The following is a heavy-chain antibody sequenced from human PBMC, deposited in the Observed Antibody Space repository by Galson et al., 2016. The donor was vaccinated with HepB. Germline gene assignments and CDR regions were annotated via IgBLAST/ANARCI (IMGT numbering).Heavy chain of an antibody. Sequence: SLRLSCAASGFPFSSYAMTWFRQALGKGLEWVSGISGSGANTYYADSVKGRVTISRDNSRETLYLQMGSLRAEDTAVYYCAKSDYIDPWGQGTLVTVSS. CDR2: ISGSGANT. V-gene: IGHV3-23*01. CDR1: GFPFSSYA. D-gene: IGHD4-11*01. CDR3: AKSDYIDP. J-gene: IGHJ5*02.